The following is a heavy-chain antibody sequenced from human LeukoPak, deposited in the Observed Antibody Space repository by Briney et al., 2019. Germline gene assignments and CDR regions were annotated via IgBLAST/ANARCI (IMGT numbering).Heavy chain of an antibody. CDR1: GFTFSVYW. Sequence: GGSLRLSRVASGFTFSVYWMAWVRQAPGKGLEWVANIKGDGSEKNYVDSVKGRFTISRDNARNSLYLQMNSLRAEDTAVYYCAAGREWGDYWGQGILVTVSS. V-gene: IGHV3-7*05. D-gene: IGHD6-6*01. CDR3: AAGREWGDY. CDR2: IKGDGSEK. J-gene: IGHJ4*02.